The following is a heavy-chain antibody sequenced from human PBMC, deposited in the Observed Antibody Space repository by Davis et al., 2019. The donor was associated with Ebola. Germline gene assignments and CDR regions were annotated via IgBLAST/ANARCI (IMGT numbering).Heavy chain of an antibody. CDR2: VDPRSGST. J-gene: IGHJ6*04. V-gene: IGHV1-2*02. Sequence: AASVKVSCKASGYTFTTYYIHWVRQAPGQGLEWMGVVDPRSGSTTYAQKFQGRVTMTRDTSISTAYMELSRLRSDDTAVYYCARDGITIFLAGMDVWGKGTTVTVSS. D-gene: IGHD3-3*01. CDR3: ARDGITIFLAGMDV. CDR1: GYTFTTYY.